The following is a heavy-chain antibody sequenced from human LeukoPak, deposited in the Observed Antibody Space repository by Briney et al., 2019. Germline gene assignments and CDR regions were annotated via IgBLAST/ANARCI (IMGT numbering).Heavy chain of an antibody. D-gene: IGHD3-22*01. J-gene: IGHJ4*02. CDR2: IYPGDSDT. Sequence: GESLKIPCKGSGYSFTSYWIGWVRQLPGKGLEWMGIIYPGDSDTRYSPSFQGQVTISADKSISTAYLQWSSLKASDTAMYYCARRDYYDSSGYSYYFDYWGQGSLVTVSS. CDR3: ARRDYYDSSGYSYYFDY. CDR1: GYSFTSYW. V-gene: IGHV5-51*01.